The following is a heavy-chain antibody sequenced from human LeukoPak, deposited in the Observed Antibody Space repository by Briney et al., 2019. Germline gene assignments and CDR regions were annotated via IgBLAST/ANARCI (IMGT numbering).Heavy chain of an antibody. J-gene: IGHJ4*02. CDR2: ISGSGGST. Sequence: GGTLRLSCAASGFTFSSYGMSWVRQAPGKGLEWVSAISGSGGSTYYADSVKGRFTISRDNSKNTLSLQMNTLRAEDTALYFCAKHRGDFTSSLFDYWGQGTLVTVSS. CDR1: GFTFSSYG. V-gene: IGHV3-23*01. D-gene: IGHD3-10*01. CDR3: AKHRGDFTSSLFDY.